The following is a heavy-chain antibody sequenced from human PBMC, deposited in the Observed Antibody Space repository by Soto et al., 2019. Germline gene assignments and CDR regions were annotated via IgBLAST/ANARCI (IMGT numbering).Heavy chain of an antibody. V-gene: IGHV3-30-3*01. CDR2: ISYDGSNK. D-gene: IGHD5-12*01. Sequence: QVQLVESGGGVVQPGRSLRLSCAASGFTFSSYAMHWVRQAPGKGLEWVAVISYDGSNKYYADSVKGRFTISRDNSRNTLYLDMNTPRAEDTTVYYCAREKQERWLQRYWFDPWGPATPVTVSS. CDR1: GFTFSSYA. CDR3: AREKQERWLQRYWFDP. J-gene: IGHJ5*02.